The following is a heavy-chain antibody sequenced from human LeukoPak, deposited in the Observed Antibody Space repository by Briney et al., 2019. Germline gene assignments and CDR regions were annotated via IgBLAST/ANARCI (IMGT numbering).Heavy chain of an antibody. Sequence: SETLSLTCTVSGGSISSYYWSWIRQPAGKGLEWIGRIYTSGSTNYNPSLKSRVTMSVDTSKNQFSLKLSSVTAADTAVYYCARTLTVTTGFYYYYYMDVWDKGTTVTVSS. CDR2: IYTSGST. CDR1: GGSISSYY. D-gene: IGHD4-11*01. V-gene: IGHV4-4*07. CDR3: ARTLTVTTGFYYYYYMDV. J-gene: IGHJ6*03.